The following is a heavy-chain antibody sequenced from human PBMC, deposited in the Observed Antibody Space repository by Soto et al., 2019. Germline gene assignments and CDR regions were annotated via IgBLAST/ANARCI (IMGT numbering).Heavy chain of an antibody. CDR2: MNPNSGNT. CDR1: GYTFTSYD. D-gene: IGHD3-3*01. J-gene: IGHJ6*02. CDR3: ARGSPSVLRFLEWSQGYYYYGMDV. Sequence: ASVKVSCKASGYTFTSYDINWVRQATGQGLEWMGWMNPNSGNTGYAQKFQGRVTMTRNTSISTAYMELSSLRSEDTAVYYCARGSPSVLRFLEWSQGYYYYGMDVWGQGTTVTV. V-gene: IGHV1-8*01.